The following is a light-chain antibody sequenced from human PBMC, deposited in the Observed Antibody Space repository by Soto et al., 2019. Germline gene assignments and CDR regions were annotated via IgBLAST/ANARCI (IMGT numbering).Light chain of an antibody. V-gene: IGLV2-14*01. CDR2: EVT. CDR3: SSYTATTSLLV. J-gene: IGLJ3*02. CDR1: NNDVGAYDY. Sequence: QSALTQPASVSGSPGQSITISCTGTNNDVGAYDYVSWYQQHPGKAPKLMIYEVTNRPSGVSDRFSGSKSGNTASLTISGLQAEDEADYYCSSYTATTSLLVFGGGTKLTVL.